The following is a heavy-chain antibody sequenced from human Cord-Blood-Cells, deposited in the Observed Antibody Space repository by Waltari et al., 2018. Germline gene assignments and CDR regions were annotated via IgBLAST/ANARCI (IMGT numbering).Heavy chain of an antibody. CDR1: GFSLSTSGVG. V-gene: IGHV2-5*02. CDR3: AHAVRGPAAGTFFDY. Sequence: QITLKESGPTLVKPTQTLTLTCTFSGFSLSTSGVGVGWIRQPPGKALEWLALIYWDDDKRYSPSLKSRLTITKDTSKNQVVLTMTNMDPVDTATYYCAHAVRGPAAGTFFDYWGQGTLVTVSS. D-gene: IGHD6-13*01. CDR2: IYWDDDK. J-gene: IGHJ4*02.